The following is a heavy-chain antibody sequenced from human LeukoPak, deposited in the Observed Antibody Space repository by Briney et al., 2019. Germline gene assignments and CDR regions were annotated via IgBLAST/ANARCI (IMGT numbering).Heavy chain of an antibody. CDR2: INHSGST. CDR1: GGSFSGYY. V-gene: IGHV4-34*01. Sequence: SETLSLTCAVYGGSFSGYYWSWIRQPPGKGLEWIGEINHSGSTNYNPSLKSRVTISVDTSKNQFSLKLSSVTAADTAVYYCARDSIVVPASGDAFGFWGQRTNVT. D-gene: IGHD2-2*01. J-gene: IGHJ3*01. CDR3: ARDSIVVPASGDAFGF.